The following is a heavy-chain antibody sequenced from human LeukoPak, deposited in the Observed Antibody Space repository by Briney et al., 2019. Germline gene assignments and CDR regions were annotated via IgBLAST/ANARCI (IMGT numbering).Heavy chain of an antibody. Sequence: PGGSLSLSCAASGFAFGSHWMHWVRQAPGKGLVWVARIESDASNTRYADSVKGRFTISRDNANKTLYLQMNSLRAEDTAVYYCTRDGSGRRVPFDYWGQGTLVTVSS. D-gene: IGHD6-19*01. CDR3: TRDGSGRRVPFDY. CDR2: IESDASNT. CDR1: GFAFGSHW. V-gene: IGHV3-74*01. J-gene: IGHJ4*02.